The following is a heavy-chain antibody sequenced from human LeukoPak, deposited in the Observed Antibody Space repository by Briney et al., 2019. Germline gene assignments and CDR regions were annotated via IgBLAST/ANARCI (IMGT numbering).Heavy chain of an antibody. CDR3: ATERAGERPRPLLSYYYMDV. Sequence: TGGSLRLSCAASGFTFSTYLMHWVRQAPGKGLVWVSRIHGDGISTTYADSVKGRFTISRDNAKNTLYLQMNSLRAEDTAVYYCATERAGERPRPLLSYYYMDVWGKGTTVTISS. CDR2: IHGDGIST. V-gene: IGHV3-74*01. J-gene: IGHJ6*03. CDR1: GFTFSTYL. D-gene: IGHD3-16*01.